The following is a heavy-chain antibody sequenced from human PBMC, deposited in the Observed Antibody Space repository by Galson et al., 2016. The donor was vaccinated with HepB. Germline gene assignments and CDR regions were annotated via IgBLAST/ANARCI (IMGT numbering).Heavy chain of an antibody. J-gene: IGHJ6*03. CDR1: GFTFYYAW. CDR2: IKSKPGGGTA. V-gene: IGHV3-15*01. CDR3: TWIHRNASGITYEDYYYHMDL. D-gene: IGHD3-10*01. Sequence: SLRLSCAASGFTFYYAWMSWVRQAPGKGLEYIGRIKSKPGGGTADYAAAVKGRFTISRDDSSNTLYLQMNRLKIEDTAIYYCTWIHRNASGITYEDYYYHMDLWGKGTTVTVSS.